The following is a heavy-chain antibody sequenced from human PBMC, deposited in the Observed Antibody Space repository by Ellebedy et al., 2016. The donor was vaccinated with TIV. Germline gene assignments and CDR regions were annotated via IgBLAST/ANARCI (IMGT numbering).Heavy chain of an antibody. V-gene: IGHV4-31*03. CDR1: GGSLNSGSYF. J-gene: IGHJ6*02. CDR2: LYYSGSF. CDR3: ARVNYYDRRAFYNYAVDV. Sequence: MPSETLSLTCTVSGGSLNSGSYFWSWIRQHPGKGLEWIGFLYYSGSFFYNPSLSSRITISVDSSQNQFSLHLSSVTAPDTAVYYCARVNYYDRRAFYNYAVDVWGQGTTVTVSS. D-gene: IGHD3-22*01.